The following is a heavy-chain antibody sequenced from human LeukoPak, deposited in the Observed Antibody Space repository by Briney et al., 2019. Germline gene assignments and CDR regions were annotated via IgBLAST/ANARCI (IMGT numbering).Heavy chain of an antibody. Sequence: PGGSLRLSCAASGFTFSSYTMNWVRQAPGKGLEWVSSIISSGSYIYYADSVKGRFTISRDNAKNSLYLQMNSLIAEDTAVYYCARDFGGYCSSSNCYLGHLDYWGQGTLVTVSS. D-gene: IGHD2-2*01. V-gene: IGHV3-21*03. CDR1: GFTFSSYT. CDR2: IISSGSYI. CDR3: ARDFGGYCSSSNCYLGHLDY. J-gene: IGHJ4*02.